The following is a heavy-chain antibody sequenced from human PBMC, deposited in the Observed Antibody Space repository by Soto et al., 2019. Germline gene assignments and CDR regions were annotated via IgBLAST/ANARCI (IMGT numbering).Heavy chain of an antibody. CDR1: GYSISIGYY. V-gene: IGHV4-38-2*01. CDR2: IYHSGST. CDR3: ARGNYGSGSYYKP. Sequence: PSEPLSLTCAVSGYSISIGYYWGWIRQPPGKGLEWIGSIYHSGSTYYNPSLKSRVTISVDTSKNQFSLKLSSVTAADTAVYYCARGNYGSGSYYKPWGRGTLVTVSS. J-gene: IGHJ4*02. D-gene: IGHD3-10*01.